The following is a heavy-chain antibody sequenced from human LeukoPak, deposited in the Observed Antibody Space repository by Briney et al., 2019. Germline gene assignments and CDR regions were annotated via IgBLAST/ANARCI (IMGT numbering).Heavy chain of an antibody. Sequence: PGGSLRLSCAASGLTFSSYWMSWVRQAPGKGLEWVANIKQDGSEKYYVDSVKGRFTISRDNAKNSLYLQMNSLRAEDTAVYYCARALGSYYYGSGSYFDPWGQGTLVTVSS. V-gene: IGHV3-7*04. D-gene: IGHD3-10*01. CDR3: ARALGSYYYGSGSYFDP. CDR1: GLTFSSYW. CDR2: IKQDGSEK. J-gene: IGHJ5*02.